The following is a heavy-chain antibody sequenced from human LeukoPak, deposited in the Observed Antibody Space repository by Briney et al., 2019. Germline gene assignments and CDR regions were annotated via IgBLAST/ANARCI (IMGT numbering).Heavy chain of an antibody. CDR1: GYTFTGYY. CDR3: ARDSVSYYDFWSGYWTENWFDP. D-gene: IGHD3-3*01. CDR2: INPNSGGT. J-gene: IGHJ5*02. V-gene: IGHV1-2*02. Sequence: ASVKVSCKASGYTFTGYYMHWVRRAPGQGLEWMGWINPNSGGTNYAQKFQGRVTMTRDTSISTAYMELSRLRSDDTAVYYCARDSVSYYDFWSGYWTENWFDPWGQGTLVTVSS.